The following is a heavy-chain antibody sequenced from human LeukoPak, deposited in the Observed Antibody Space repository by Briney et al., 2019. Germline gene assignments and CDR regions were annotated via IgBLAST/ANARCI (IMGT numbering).Heavy chain of an antibody. CDR2: ISGSGGST. CDR3: ARAQGYCSSTSCYLSVPELFDP. V-gene: IGHV3-23*01. D-gene: IGHD2-2*01. CDR1: GFTFSSYG. J-gene: IGHJ5*02. Sequence: GGSLRLSCAASGFTFSSYGMSWVRQAPGKGLEWVSAISGSGGSTYYADSVKGRFTISRDNSKNTLYLQMNSLRAEDTAVYYCARAQGYCSSTSCYLSVPELFDPWGQGTLVTVSS.